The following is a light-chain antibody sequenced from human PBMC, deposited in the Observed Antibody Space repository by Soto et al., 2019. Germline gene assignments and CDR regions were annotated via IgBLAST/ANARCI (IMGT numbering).Light chain of an antibody. Sequence: IVMTQSPATLSVSPGERATLSCRASQSVSSNVAWYQQRPGQAPRLLIYAASTRATGIPARFSGSGSETEFTLTISSLQSEDSALYYCQQYDNWWTFGQGTKV. CDR2: AAS. V-gene: IGKV3-15*01. CDR1: QSVSSN. CDR3: QQYDNWWT. J-gene: IGKJ1*01.